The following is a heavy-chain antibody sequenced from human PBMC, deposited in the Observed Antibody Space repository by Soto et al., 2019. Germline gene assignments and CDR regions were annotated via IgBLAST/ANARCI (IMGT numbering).Heavy chain of an antibody. Sequence: PGGSLRLSCATSGFTFSAYTFSWVRQAPGAGLEWVSAIIQSGETFYADSVKGRFSISRDNAKNTLYLQMNSLRAEDTAVYYCASLWFGESYDAFDIWGQGTMVTVSS. CDR3: ASLWFGESYDAFDI. J-gene: IGHJ3*02. CDR1: GFTFSAYT. CDR2: IIQSGET. V-gene: IGHV3-23*01. D-gene: IGHD3-10*01.